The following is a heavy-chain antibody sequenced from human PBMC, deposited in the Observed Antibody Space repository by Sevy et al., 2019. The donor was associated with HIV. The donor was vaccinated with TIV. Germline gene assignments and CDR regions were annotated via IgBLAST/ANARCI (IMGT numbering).Heavy chain of an antibody. CDR3: AREGCTRPHDY. V-gene: IGHV3-23*01. CDR1: GFAFYDYS. D-gene: IGHD2-8*01. Sequence: GGSLRLSCAAAGFAFYDYSMSWIRQAPGKGREWVATLSFVCGKINYADSVKGRFTISRDNSKNSFYLQMDNLRVEDTALYYCAREGCTRPHDYWGQGTRVTVSS. CDR2: LSFVCGKI. J-gene: IGHJ4*02.